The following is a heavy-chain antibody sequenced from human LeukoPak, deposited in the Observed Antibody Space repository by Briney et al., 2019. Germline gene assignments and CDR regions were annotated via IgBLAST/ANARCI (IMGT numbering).Heavy chain of an antibody. Sequence: PSQTLSLTCAVSGGSISSGGYSWSWIRQPPGKGLEWIGYIYHSGSTYYNPFIKSRVTISVDRSKNQFSLKLSSVTAADTAVYYCASNYYGSGSYYVDYWGQGTLVTVSS. CDR1: GGSISSGGYS. CDR3: ASNYYGSGSYYVDY. D-gene: IGHD3-10*01. J-gene: IGHJ4*02. CDR2: IYHSGST. V-gene: IGHV4-30-2*01.